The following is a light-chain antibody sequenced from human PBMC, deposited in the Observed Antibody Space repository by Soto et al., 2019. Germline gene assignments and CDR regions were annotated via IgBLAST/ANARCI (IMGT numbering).Light chain of an antibody. Sequence: DIHMTRSASTLSSSLGDRVTITCRAIHSISIWLARYQQQPARPPKLLIYDASNLDAAVPSSFRGSGSGTHSTFTISRLQPADIATYYRKQYEPLPTFGQGTRLEIK. J-gene: IGKJ5*01. CDR3: KQYEPLPT. CDR2: DAS. CDR1: HSISIW. V-gene: IGKV1-5*01.